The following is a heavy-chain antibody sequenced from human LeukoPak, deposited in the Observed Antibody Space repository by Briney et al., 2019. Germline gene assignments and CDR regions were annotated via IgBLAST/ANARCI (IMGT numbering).Heavy chain of an antibody. CDR1: GGTFSSYA. CDR3: ASAKPPTHDSSGPIDY. CDR2: IIPILGIA. V-gene: IGHV1-69*04. D-gene: IGHD3-22*01. J-gene: IGHJ4*02. Sequence: SVKVSCKASGGTFSSYAISWVRQAPGQGLEWMGRIIPILGIANYAQKFQGRVTITADKSTSTAYMELSSLRSEDTAVYYCASAKPPTHDSSGPIDYWGQGTLVTVSS.